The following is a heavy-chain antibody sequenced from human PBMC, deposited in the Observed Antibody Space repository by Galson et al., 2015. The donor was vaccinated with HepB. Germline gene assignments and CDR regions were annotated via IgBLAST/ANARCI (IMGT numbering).Heavy chain of an antibody. V-gene: IGHV3-74*01. J-gene: IGHJ5*02. CDR2: INSDGSST. D-gene: IGHD3-3*01. CDR1: GFTFSSYW. Sequence: SLRLSCAAFGFTFSSYWMHWVRHAPGKGLVWVSRINSDGSSTSYADSVKGRFTISRDNAKNTLYLQMNSLRAEDTAVYYCARDLARWAIFGAGWFDPWGQGTLVTVSS. CDR3: ARDLARWAIFGAGWFDP.